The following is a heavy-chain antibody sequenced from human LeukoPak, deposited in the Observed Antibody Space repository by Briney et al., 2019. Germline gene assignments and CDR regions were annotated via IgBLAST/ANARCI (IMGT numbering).Heavy chain of an antibody. Sequence: GGSLRLSCADSGFTFSSYWMHWVRQAPGKGLVWVSRIKTDGSSTSYADSVKGRFNISRDNAKNTLFLQMNTLRAEDTAVYYCVRDGLLVSGVALDIWGQGTLVTVSP. V-gene: IGHV3-74*01. D-gene: IGHD2-15*01. J-gene: IGHJ3*02. CDR2: IKTDGSST. CDR3: VRDGLLVSGVALDI. CDR1: GFTFSSYW.